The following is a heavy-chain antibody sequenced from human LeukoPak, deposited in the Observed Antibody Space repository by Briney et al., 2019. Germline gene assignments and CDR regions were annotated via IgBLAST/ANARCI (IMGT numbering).Heavy chain of an antibody. CDR1: GVSISSGGYY. CDR3: ARGSLRGYSYYGMDV. CDR2: IYYSGST. D-gene: IGHD5-18*01. J-gene: IGHJ6*02. V-gene: IGHV4-31*03. Sequence: RPSQTLSLTCTVSGVSISSGGYYWSWIRQHPGKGLEWIGYIYYSGSTYYNPSLKSRVTISVDKSKNHFSLRLDSVTAADTAVYFCARGSLRGYSYYGMDVWGQGTTVTVSS.